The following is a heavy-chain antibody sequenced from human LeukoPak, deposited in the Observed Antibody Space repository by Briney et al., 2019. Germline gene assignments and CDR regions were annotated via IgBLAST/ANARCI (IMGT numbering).Heavy chain of an antibody. D-gene: IGHD5/OR15-5a*01. V-gene: IGHV3-21*04. CDR2: ISSSSSSI. CDR1: GFTFSNYG. CDR3: ARSQGGTMSLRHFDL. Sequence: GGSLRLSCAASGFTFSNYGMNWVRQAPGKGLEWVSSISSSSSSIYYADSLKGRFTISRDNAKTSLYLQMNSLRAEDTAVYYCARSQGGTMSLRHFDLWGRGTLVTVSS. J-gene: IGHJ2*01.